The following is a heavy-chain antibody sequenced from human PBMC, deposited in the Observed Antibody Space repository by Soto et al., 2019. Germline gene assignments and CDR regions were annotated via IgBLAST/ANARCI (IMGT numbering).Heavy chain of an antibody. D-gene: IGHD4-4*01. CDR1: GFTFGDYA. CDR3: TRENTVHHYFDY. Sequence: GESLKISCTASGFTFGDYAMSWFRQAPGKGLEWVGFIRSKAYGGTTEYAASVKGRFTISRDDSKSIAYLQMNSLKTEDTAVYYCTRENTVHHYFDYWGQGTLVTVSS. V-gene: IGHV3-49*03. J-gene: IGHJ4*02. CDR2: IRSKAYGGTT.